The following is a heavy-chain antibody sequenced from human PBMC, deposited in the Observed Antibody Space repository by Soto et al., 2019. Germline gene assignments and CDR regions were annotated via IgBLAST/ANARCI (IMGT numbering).Heavy chain of an antibody. CDR3: ASLSGVYALPRTDFFDY. Sequence: QVQLVQSGAEVKTPGSSVKVSCKASGGTFSSYAISCVRQAPGQGLHWMGGAITIFGTANYAQKFQGSVTITADEATSTAYVERSSLRSEDTAVYYCASLSGVYALPRTDFFDYSGQGTLVTVST. CDR2: AITIFGTA. V-gene: IGHV1-69*01. D-gene: IGHD2-8*01. CDR1: GGTFSSYA. J-gene: IGHJ4*02.